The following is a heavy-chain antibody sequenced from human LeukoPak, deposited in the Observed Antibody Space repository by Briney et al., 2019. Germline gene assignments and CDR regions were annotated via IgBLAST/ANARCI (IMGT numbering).Heavy chain of an antibody. V-gene: IGHV4-38-2*02. J-gene: IGHJ5*02. CDR2: IYHSGST. CDR1: GYSLSSGYY. D-gene: IGHD1-26*01. Sequence: SETLSLTCTVSGYSLSSGYYWGWIRQPPGKGLEWIGSIYHSGSTYYNPSLKSRVTISVDTSKNQFSLKLSSVTAADTAVYYCARVSAVSGATTGWFDPWGQGTLVTVSS. CDR3: ARVSAVSGATTGWFDP.